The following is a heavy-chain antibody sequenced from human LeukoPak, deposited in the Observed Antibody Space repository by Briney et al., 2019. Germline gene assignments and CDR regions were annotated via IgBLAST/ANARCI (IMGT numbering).Heavy chain of an antibody. CDR3: ARSRRGYYMDV. J-gene: IGHJ6*03. CDR1: GYPFSNYD. Sequence: ASVKVSCKASGYPFSNYDVNWVRQATGQGLEGMAWMNPGSGDTGYAQKFQGRLTMSSNISMNTASMELRSLTSEDTAVYFCARSRRGYYMDVWGTGTPVTVSS. V-gene: IGHV1-8*01. CDR2: MNPGSGDT.